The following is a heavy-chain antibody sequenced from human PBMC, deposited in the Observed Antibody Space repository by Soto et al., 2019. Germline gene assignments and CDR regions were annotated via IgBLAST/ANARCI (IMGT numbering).Heavy chain of an antibody. CDR2: IYYSGST. D-gene: IGHD2-8*01. J-gene: IGHJ4*02. CDR3: ARRYAGNFDY. V-gene: IGHV4-59*01. Sequence: QVQLQESGPGLVKPSETLSLTCTVSGGSISSYYWSWIRQPPGKGLEWIGYIYYSGSTNYNPSLKSRVTISVDTSKNQFSLKLSSLTAADTAVYYCARRYAGNFDYWGQGTLVTVSS. CDR1: GGSISSYY.